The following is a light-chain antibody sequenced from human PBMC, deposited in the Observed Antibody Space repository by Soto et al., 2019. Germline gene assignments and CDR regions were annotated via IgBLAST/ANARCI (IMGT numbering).Light chain of an antibody. V-gene: IGKV3-20*01. Sequence: EIVLTQSPGTLSLSPGERATLSCRASQSVSSSYLAWYQQKPGQPPRLLIFGASSRATGIPDRFTGSGSGTNFPLTTPRLGPEDFAVYYCPHYRTSFGGGTKVK. J-gene: IGKJ4*01. CDR1: QSVSSSY. CDR3: PHYRTS. CDR2: GAS.